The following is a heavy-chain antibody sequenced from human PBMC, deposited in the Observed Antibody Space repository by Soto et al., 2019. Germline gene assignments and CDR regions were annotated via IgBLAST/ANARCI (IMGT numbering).Heavy chain of an antibody. CDR1: GASISSYN. CDR3: ARDRGEYTSSWFWYFSH. Sequence: RSLTCSVSGASISSYNWNWVRQSAGKGPEWVGRLNIAGTVNYNPSLKSRITMSMDTSKNQISLHLRSVTAADTAMYYCARDRGEYTSSWFWYFSHWGHGILVTVSS. D-gene: IGHD6-13*01. V-gene: IGHV4-4*07. J-gene: IGHJ2*01. CDR2: LNIAGTV.